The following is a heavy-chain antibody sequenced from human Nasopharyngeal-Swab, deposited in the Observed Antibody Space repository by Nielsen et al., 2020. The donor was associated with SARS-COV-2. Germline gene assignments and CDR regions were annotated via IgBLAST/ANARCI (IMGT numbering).Heavy chain of an antibody. CDR3: ARGGMDTGYYFDY. CDR1: GGSISSGSYY. CDR2: IYTSGST. J-gene: IGHJ4*02. V-gene: IGHV4-61*02. D-gene: IGHD5-18*01. Sequence: SETLSLTCTVSGGSISSGSYYWSWIRQPAGKGLEWIGRIYTSGSTNYNPSLKSRVTISVDTSKNQFSLKLSSVTAADTAVYYCARGGMDTGYYFDYWGQGTLVTVSS.